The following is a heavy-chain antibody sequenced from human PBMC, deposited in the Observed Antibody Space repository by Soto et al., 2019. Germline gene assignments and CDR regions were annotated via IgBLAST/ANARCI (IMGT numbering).Heavy chain of an antibody. Sequence: QVQLQESGPGLVKPSQTLSLTCTVSGGSISSGDYYWSWIRQPPGKGLEWIGYIYYSGSTYYNPSLKRRVTMSVDTSKNQFSLKLNSVTAADTAVYYCARVDPGSYYLDYWGQGTLVTVSS. CDR1: GGSISSGDYY. D-gene: IGHD3-10*01. CDR3: ARVDPGSYYLDY. CDR2: IYYSGST. J-gene: IGHJ4*02. V-gene: IGHV4-30-4*01.